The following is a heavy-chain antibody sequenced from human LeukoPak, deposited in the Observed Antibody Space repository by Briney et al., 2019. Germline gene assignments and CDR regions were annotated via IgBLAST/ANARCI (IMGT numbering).Heavy chain of an antibody. CDR3: ARGWAYDSSGYYQYYFDY. D-gene: IGHD3-22*01. J-gene: IGHJ4*02. Sequence: PSGTLSLTCAVSGGSISSSNWWSWVRQPPGKGLEWIGEIYHSGSTNYNPSLKSRVAISVDKSKNQFSLKLSSVTAADTAVYYCARGWAYDSSGYYQYYFDYWGQGTLVTVSS. CDR1: GGSISSSNW. V-gene: IGHV4-4*02. CDR2: IYHSGST.